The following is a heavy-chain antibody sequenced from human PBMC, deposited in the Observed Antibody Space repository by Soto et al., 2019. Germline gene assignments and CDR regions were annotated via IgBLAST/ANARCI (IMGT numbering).Heavy chain of an antibody. CDR3: ARVIAAAGDDY. V-gene: IGHV3-33*01. D-gene: IGHD6-13*01. J-gene: IGHJ4*02. CDR2: IWYDGSNK. Sequence: GGSLRLSCAASGFTFSSYGMHWARQAPGKGLEWVAVIWYDGSNKYYADSVKGRFTISRDNSKNTLYLQMNSLRAEDTAVYYCARVIAAAGDDYWGKGTLVTVSS. CDR1: GFTFSSYG.